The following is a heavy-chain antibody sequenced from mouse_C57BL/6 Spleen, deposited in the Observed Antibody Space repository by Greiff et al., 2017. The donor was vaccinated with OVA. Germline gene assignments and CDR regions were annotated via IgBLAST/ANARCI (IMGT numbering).Heavy chain of an antibody. V-gene: IGHV3-6*01. CDR1: GYSITSGYY. CDR2: ISYDGSN. CDR3: ARDPGGYYAMDY. D-gene: IGHD1-1*02. J-gene: IGHJ4*01. Sequence: EVKLQESGPGLVKPSQSLSLTCSVTGYSITSGYYWNWIRQFPGNKLEWMGYISYDGSNNYNPSLKNRISITRDTSKDQFFLKLNSVTTEDPATDDCARDPGGYYAMDYWGQGTSVTVSS.